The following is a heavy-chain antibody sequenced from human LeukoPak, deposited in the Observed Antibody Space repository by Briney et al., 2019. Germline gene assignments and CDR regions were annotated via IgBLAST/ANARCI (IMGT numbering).Heavy chain of an antibody. CDR1: GGSISSSSYY. V-gene: IGHV4-39*01. J-gene: IGHJ4*02. D-gene: IGHD6-13*01. Sequence: SETLSLTCTVSGGSISSSSYYWGWIRRPPGTGLEWIGHIYYSGSIYYNPSLKSRVTISVDSSKNQFSLKLISVTAADTAVYYCARRDQAAGSGFDYWGQGTLVTVSS. CDR3: ARRDQAAGSGFDY. CDR2: IYYSGSI.